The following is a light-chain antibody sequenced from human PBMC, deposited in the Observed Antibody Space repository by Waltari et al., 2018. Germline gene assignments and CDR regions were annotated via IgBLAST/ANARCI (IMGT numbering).Light chain of an antibody. Sequence: DIVLTQSPESLAVSLGVRATINCQSSESVLYSRNNKDHLAWYQQKPGQRPKLRIYWASTRESGVPDRFSGSGSETEFTLTINSLQAEDVAVYFCQQYYNTPLTFGGGTKVEIK. CDR2: WAS. CDR1: ESVLYSRNNKDH. CDR3: QQYYNTPLT. J-gene: IGKJ4*01. V-gene: IGKV4-1*01.